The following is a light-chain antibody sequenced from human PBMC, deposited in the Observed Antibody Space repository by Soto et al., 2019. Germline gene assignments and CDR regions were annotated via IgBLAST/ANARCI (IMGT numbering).Light chain of an antibody. CDR2: EVN. CDR3: SSYAGSRHV. J-gene: IGLJ1*01. CDR1: SSDVGGYNY. Sequence: ALTQPPSASGSPGQSVAISCTGTSSDVGGYNYVSWYQQHPGKAPKLMIYEVNKRPSGVPDRFSGSKSGNTASLTVSGLQSEDEAASSSSSYAGSRHVFPPGTKVPVL. V-gene: IGLV2-8*01.